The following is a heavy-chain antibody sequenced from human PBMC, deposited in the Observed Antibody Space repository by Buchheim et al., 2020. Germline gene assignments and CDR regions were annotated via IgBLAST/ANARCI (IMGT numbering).Heavy chain of an antibody. V-gene: IGHV3-23*01. CDR3: AKGTHGSYYYYYYGMDV. CDR1: GFTFSSYA. D-gene: IGHD5-24*01. CDR2: ISGSGGST. J-gene: IGHJ6*02. Sequence: EVQLLESGGGLVQPGGSLRLSCAASGFTFSSYAMSWVRQAPGKGLEWVSPISGSGGSTYYADSVKGRFTISRDNSKNTLYLQMNSLRAEDTAVYYWAKGTHGSYYYYYYGMDVWGQGTT.